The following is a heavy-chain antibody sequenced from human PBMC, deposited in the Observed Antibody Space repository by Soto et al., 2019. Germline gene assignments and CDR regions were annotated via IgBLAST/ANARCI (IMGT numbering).Heavy chain of an antibody. V-gene: IGHV4-39*01. J-gene: IGHJ5*02. CDR2: IYYSGKT. Sequence: ETLSLTCTVSGASINNTSYYWGWIRQSPGKGLEWIGNIYYSGKTYYSPSLKSRVSISVDASRNQFSLRLSSVTAADTAVYYCGRPWGIGLTPPGPWGQGVLVTVSS. D-gene: IGHD6-13*01. CDR3: GRPWGIGLTPPGP. CDR1: GASINNTSYY.